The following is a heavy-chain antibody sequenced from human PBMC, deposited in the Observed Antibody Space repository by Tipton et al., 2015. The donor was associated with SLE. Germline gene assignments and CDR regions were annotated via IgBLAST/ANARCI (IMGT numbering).Heavy chain of an antibody. V-gene: IGHV3-21*04. CDR3: AKARYSSGWLVDY. CDR2: ISSSSSYI. J-gene: IGHJ4*02. CDR1: GSTFSNYA. Sequence: SLRLSCAGSGSTFSNYAMTWVRQAPGKGLEWVSSISSSSSYIYYADSVKGRFTISRDNAKNSLYLQMNSLRAEDTAVYYCAKARYSSGWLVDYWGQGTLVTVSS. D-gene: IGHD6-19*01.